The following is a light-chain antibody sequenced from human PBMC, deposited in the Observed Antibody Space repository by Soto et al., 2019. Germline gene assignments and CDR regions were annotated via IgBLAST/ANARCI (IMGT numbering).Light chain of an antibody. CDR3: QQSYSTLT. J-gene: IGKJ4*01. CDR2: AAS. Sequence: DIVMTQSPSSLSVSVGDRATISCRASQSISSYLYWYQQKPGKAPNLLIYAASSIQTGVPSRCSGSGSGTDFTITISKLQADDVASYYCQQSYSTLTFGQGTKVEIK. CDR1: QSISSY. V-gene: IGKV1-39*01.